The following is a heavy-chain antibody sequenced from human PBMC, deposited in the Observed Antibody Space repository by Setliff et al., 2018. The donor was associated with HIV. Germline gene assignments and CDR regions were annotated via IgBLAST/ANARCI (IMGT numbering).Heavy chain of an antibody. CDR1: EFTFSDYS. D-gene: IGHD3-10*01. J-gene: IGHJ4*02. Sequence: GGSLRLSCTASEFTFSDYSMSWVRQAPGKGLEWVSYITSAGTIYYADSVKGRFTISRDNAKNSLYLQMNSLRAEDTAVYYCARSQPMAQGVTPFDYWGQGGLVTVSS. CDR3: ARSQPMAQGVTPFDY. CDR2: ITSAGTI. V-gene: IGHV3-11*01.